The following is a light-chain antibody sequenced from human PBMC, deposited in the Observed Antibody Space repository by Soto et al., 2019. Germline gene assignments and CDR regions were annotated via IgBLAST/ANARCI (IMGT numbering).Light chain of an antibody. Sequence: DIQMTQSPSSLSASVGDRVTITCRASQSISSYLNWYQQKPGKAPKFLIYSASSLQSGVPSRFSRGASGIEFTLTINNLPPEDCDTYYCQKSCSSPHTFDQGTKLEIK. CDR3: QKSCSSPHT. CDR2: SAS. V-gene: IGKV1-39*01. J-gene: IGKJ2*01. CDR1: QSISSY.